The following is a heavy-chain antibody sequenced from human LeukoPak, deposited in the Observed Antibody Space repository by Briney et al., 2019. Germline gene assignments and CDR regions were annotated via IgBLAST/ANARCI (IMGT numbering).Heavy chain of an antibody. CDR2: IYYSGST. D-gene: IGHD3-9*01. V-gene: IGHV4-59*08. CDR3: ARLAFDKYYDILTGLKAYDNWFDP. J-gene: IGHJ5*02. Sequence: RTSETLSLTCTVSGGSISSYYWSWIRQPPGKGLELIGYIYYSGSTNYNPSLKSRVTISVDTSKNQFSLKLSSVTAADTAVYYCARLAFDKYYDILTGLKAYDNWFDPWGQGTLVTVSS. CDR1: GGSISSYY.